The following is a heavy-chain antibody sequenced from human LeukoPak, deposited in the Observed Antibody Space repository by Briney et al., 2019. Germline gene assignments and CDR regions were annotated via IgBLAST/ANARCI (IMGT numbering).Heavy chain of an antibody. Sequence: ASVKVSCKASGYTFTTYYMHWVRQAPGQGLEWMGWINPNSGATTYAQRFQGRVTMTRDTSISTAYMELSGLTSDDTGVYYCARNPPYCTSTDCYNDYWGQGTLVTVSS. J-gene: IGHJ4*02. CDR1: GYTFTTYY. D-gene: IGHD2-2*02. V-gene: IGHV1-2*02. CDR3: ARNPPYCTSTDCYNDY. CDR2: INPNSGAT.